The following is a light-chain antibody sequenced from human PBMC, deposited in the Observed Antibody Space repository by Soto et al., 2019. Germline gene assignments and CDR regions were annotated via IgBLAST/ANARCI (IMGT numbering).Light chain of an antibody. Sequence: QSALTQPASVSGSPGQSITISCGGTSSDVGAYIYVSWYQQHPGKAPKLIIYEVTDRPSGVSNRFSGSKSGNTASLTISGLQAEDEAEYYCSSYTNINTRACVFGTGTKVTVL. V-gene: IGLV2-14*01. CDR3: SSYTNINTRACV. J-gene: IGLJ1*01. CDR2: EVT. CDR1: SSDVGAYIY.